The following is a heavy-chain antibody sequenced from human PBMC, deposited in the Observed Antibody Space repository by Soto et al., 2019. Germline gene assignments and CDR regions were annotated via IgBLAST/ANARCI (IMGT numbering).Heavy chain of an antibody. Sequence: PGESLKISCKGSGYSFTSYWIGWVRQMPGKGLEWMGIIYPGDSDTRYSPSFQGQVTISADKSISTAYLQWSSLKASDTAMYYCARIRAEKYYYYGMDVWGQGTTVTVSS. J-gene: IGHJ6*02. V-gene: IGHV5-51*01. CDR1: GYSFTSYW. D-gene: IGHD3-3*02. CDR2: IYPGDSDT. CDR3: ARIRAEKYYYYGMDV.